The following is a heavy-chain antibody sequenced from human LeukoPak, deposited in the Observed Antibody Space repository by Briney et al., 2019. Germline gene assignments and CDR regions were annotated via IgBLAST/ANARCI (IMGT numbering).Heavy chain of an antibody. Sequence: SVKVSCKASGGIFSSYAISWVRQAPGQGLEWMGRIIPILGIANYAQKFQGRVTITADKSTSTAYMDLSSLRSEDTAVYYCARAVAGDGSGRYYFDYWGQGTLVTVSS. V-gene: IGHV1-69*04. CDR2: IIPILGIA. J-gene: IGHJ4*02. D-gene: IGHD3-22*01. CDR3: ARAVAGDGSGRYYFDY. CDR1: GGIFSSYA.